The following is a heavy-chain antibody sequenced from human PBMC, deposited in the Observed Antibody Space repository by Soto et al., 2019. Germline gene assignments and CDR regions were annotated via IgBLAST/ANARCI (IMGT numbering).Heavy chain of an antibody. CDR3: ARHGVGDILTGQPDY. V-gene: IGHV5-51*01. CDR2: IYPGDSDT. Sequence: PGESLKISCKGSGYSFTSYWIGWVRQMPGKGLELMGIIYPGDSDTRYSPSFQGQVTFSADKSISTAYLQWSSLKASDTAMYYCARHGVGDILTGQPDYWGQGTLVTVSS. CDR1: GYSFTSYW. J-gene: IGHJ4*02. D-gene: IGHD3-9*01.